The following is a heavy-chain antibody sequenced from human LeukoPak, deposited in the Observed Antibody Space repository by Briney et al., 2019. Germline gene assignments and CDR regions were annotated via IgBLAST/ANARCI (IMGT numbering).Heavy chain of an antibody. Sequence: ASVKVSCKASGYIFIDYNMHWVRQAPGQGLEWMGWITPNSGGTNYAQKFQGRVTMTRDTSISTAYMELNSLRIEDTAMYYCARDGLQTRYNWNDEGRKNWFEPWGQGTLVTVSS. J-gene: IGHJ5*02. CDR1: GYIFIDYN. V-gene: IGHV1-2*02. CDR2: ITPNSGGT. D-gene: IGHD1-1*01. CDR3: ARDGLQTRYNWNDEGRKNWFEP.